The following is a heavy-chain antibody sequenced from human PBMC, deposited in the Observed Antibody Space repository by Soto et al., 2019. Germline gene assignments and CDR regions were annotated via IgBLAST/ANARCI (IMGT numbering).Heavy chain of an antibody. V-gene: IGHV4-31*03. Sequence: PSETLSLTCTVSGGSISSGGYDWSLKRQHPGKGLEWIGYIYYSGSTYYNPSLKSRVTISVDTSKNQFSLKLSSVTAADTAVYYCARVNGYSIFDYWGQGTLVTVSS. CDR1: GGSISSGGYD. D-gene: IGHD6-13*01. CDR2: IYYSGST. J-gene: IGHJ4*02. CDR3: ARVNGYSIFDY.